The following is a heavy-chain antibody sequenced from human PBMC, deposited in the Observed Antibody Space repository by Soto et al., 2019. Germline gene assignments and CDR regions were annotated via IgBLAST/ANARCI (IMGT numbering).Heavy chain of an antibody. CDR3: AREYYYDSSGFDY. J-gene: IGHJ4*02. Sequence: TLSLTCTVSGVSISSGGYYWTWIRQHPQKGLEWIGHIYYSGSTYYNTSLKRRVTVSVDTSKNQFSLKLSSVTAADTAVYYCAREYYYDSSGFDYWGQGTLVTVSS. V-gene: IGHV4-31*03. D-gene: IGHD3-22*01. CDR1: GVSISSGGYY. CDR2: IYYSGST.